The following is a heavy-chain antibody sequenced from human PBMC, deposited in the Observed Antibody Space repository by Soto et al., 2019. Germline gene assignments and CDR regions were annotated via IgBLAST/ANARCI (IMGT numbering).Heavy chain of an antibody. CDR3: ARDFEPYISGPDQ. CDR1: GFTFSAYA. J-gene: IGHJ4*02. D-gene: IGHD6-19*01. Sequence: QIQLAESGGGVVQPGKSLTLSCTASGFTFSAYAMHWVRQAPGKGLEWVAGIWFDGNKKSYIDSVKGRFIISRDNSNNQVYLEMNNLRVDDKATYYCARDFEPYISGPDQWGQGTLVTFSS. CDR2: IWFDGNKK. V-gene: IGHV3-33*01.